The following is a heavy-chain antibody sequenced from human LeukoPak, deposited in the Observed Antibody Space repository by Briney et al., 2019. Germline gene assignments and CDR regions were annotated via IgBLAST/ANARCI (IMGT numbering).Heavy chain of an antibody. CDR1: GDSISSYY. V-gene: IGHV4-59*12. D-gene: IGHD1-26*01. Sequence: SETLSLTCTVSGDSISSYYWSWIRQPPGKGLEWIGYIYYSGSTNYNPSLKSRITISVDRSKNQFSLKLSSVTAADAAVYYCARGEGYFDYWGQGTLVTVSS. CDR2: IYYSGST. CDR3: ARGEGYFDY. J-gene: IGHJ4*02.